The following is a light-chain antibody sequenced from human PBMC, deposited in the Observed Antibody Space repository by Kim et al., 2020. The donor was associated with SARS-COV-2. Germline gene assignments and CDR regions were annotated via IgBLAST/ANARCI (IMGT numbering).Light chain of an antibody. Sequence: GNPVTISGNGGSGIVASNYVMWDQQRPGRDPRTVIDEDNQRPAGVTDRFAGFIDGSANAAYLTGSGLKTEEEDDYYCQYYDSSNQVFGGGTQLTVL. V-gene: IGLV6-57*02. CDR2: EDN. CDR3: QYYDSSNQV. J-gene: IGLJ3*02. CDR1: SGIVASNY.